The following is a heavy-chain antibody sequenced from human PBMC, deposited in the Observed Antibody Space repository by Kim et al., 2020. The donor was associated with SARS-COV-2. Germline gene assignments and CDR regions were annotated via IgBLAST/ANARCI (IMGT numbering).Heavy chain of an antibody. D-gene: IGHD3-22*01. Sequence: SYNPSLKSRVTISVDTSKNQFSLKLSSVTAADTAVYYCARHYYDSSYFDYWGQGTLVTVSS. CDR3: ARHYYDSSYFDY. J-gene: IGHJ4*02. V-gene: IGHV4-39*01.